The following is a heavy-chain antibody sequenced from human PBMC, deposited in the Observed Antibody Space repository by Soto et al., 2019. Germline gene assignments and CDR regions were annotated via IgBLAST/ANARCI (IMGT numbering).Heavy chain of an antibody. CDR3: AADLHDFWSGQEIWFDP. J-gene: IGHJ5*02. V-gene: IGHV1-58*02. CDR1: GFTFTSSA. D-gene: IGHD3-3*01. CDR2: IVVGSGNT. Sequence: ASVKVSCKASGFTFTSSAMQWVRQARGQRLEWIGWIVVGSGNTNYAQKFQERVTITRDMSTSTAYMELSSLRSEDTAVYYCAADLHDFWSGQEIWFDPWGQGTLVTVAS.